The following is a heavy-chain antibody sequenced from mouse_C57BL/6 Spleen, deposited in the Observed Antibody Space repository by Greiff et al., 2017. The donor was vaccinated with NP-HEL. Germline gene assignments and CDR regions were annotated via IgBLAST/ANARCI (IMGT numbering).Heavy chain of an antibody. J-gene: IGHJ2*01. Sequence: QVQLKQPGAELVKPGASVKMSCKASGYTFTSYWITWVKQRPGQGLEWIGDIYPGSGSTNYNEKFKSKATLTVDTSSSTAYMQLSSLTSEDSAVYYCARGITTVVAGFDHWGQGTTLTVSS. CDR1: GYTFTSYW. D-gene: IGHD1-1*01. V-gene: IGHV1-55*01. CDR2: IYPGSGST. CDR3: ARGITTVVAGFDH.